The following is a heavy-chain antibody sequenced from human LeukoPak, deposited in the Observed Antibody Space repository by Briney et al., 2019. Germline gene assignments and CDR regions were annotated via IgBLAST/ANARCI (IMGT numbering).Heavy chain of an antibody. CDR2: INPNSGGT. CDR3: ARVIEYYYDPFDY. V-gene: IGHV1-2*02. CDR1: GYTFTGYY. Sequence: PGASVKVSCKASGYTFTGYYMHWVRQAPGQGLEWMGWINPNSGGTNYAQKFQGRVTMTRDTSISTAYMELSRLRSDDTAVYYCARVIEYYYDPFDYWGQGTLVTVSS. J-gene: IGHJ4*02. D-gene: IGHD3-22*01.